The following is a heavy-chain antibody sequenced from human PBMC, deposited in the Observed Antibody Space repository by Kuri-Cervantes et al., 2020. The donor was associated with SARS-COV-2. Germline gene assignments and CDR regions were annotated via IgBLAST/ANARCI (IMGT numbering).Heavy chain of an antibody. D-gene: IGHD2-15*01. J-gene: IGHJ4*02. CDR2: IKSKTDGGTT. CDR3: TTAGLVGNMYYFDY. CDR1: GFTFSNAW. V-gene: IGHV3-15*01. Sequence: GGSLSPSCAASGFTFSNAWMSWVRQAPGKGLEWVGRIKSKTDGGTTDYAAPVKGRFTISRDDSKNTLYLQVNSLKTEDTAVYYCTTAGLVGNMYYFDYWGQGTLVTVSS.